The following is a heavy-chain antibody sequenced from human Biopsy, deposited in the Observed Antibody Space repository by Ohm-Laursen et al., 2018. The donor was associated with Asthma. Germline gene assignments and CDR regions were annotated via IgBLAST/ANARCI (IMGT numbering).Heavy chain of an antibody. Sequence: SLRLSCAASGFAVSRDHMFWVRQAPGKGLEWVSVIYSGGTSHTADSVRGRFTTSRDYSKNTLYLQMHSLRAEDTAVYYCARGGSSNWSHYYFDYWGQGTLVTVSS. CDR1: GFAVSRDH. CDR2: IYSGGTS. D-gene: IGHD2-2*01. V-gene: IGHV3-53*01. J-gene: IGHJ4*02. CDR3: ARGGSSNWSHYYFDY.